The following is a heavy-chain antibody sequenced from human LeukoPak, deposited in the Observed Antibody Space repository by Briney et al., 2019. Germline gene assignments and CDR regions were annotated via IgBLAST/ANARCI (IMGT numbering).Heavy chain of an antibody. CDR2: IKQDGSEK. V-gene: IGHV3-7*01. Sequence: GESLRLSCAAPGFTFSSDWMSWVRQAPGKGLEWVANIKQDGSEKYYVDSVKGRFTISRDNAKNSLYLQMNSLRAEDTAVYYGARKRHSTTDYWGQGTLVTVSS. J-gene: IGHJ4*02. CDR3: ARKRHSTTDY. D-gene: IGHD1-1*01. CDR1: GFTFSSDW.